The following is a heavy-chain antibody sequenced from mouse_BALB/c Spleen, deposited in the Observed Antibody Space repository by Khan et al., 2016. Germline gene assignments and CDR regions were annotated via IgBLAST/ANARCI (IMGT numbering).Heavy chain of an antibody. CDR2: IRSKSNNYAT. CDR1: GFTFNTYA. D-gene: IGHD1-1*01. J-gene: IGHJ2*01. CDR3: VRRYSHGGFDD. Sequence: EVQLVESGGGLVQPKGSLKLSCAASGFTFNTYAMNWVRQAPGKGLEWVARIRSKSNNYATYYADSVKDRFTISRDDSQSMLYLQMNNLKTEDTAMYYCVRRYSHGGFDDWGQGTTLTVSS. V-gene: IGHV10-1*02.